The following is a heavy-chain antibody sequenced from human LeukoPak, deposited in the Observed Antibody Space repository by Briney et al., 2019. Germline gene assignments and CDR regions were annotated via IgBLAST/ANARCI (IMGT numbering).Heavy chain of an antibody. CDR3: AKAGAFGRGDYHNWFDP. V-gene: IGHV3-9*01. J-gene: IGHJ5*02. CDR1: GFTFDDYA. CDR2: ISWNSGSI. D-gene: IGHD4-17*01. Sequence: TGGSLRLSCAASGFTFDDYAMHWVRQAPGKGLEWVSGISWNSGSIGYADSVKGRFTISRDNAKNSLYLQMNSLRAEDTALYYCAKAGAFGRGDYHNWFDPWGQGTLVTVSS.